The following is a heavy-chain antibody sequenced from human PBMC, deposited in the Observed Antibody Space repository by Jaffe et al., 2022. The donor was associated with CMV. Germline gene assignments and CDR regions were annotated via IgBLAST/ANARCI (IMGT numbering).Heavy chain of an antibody. V-gene: IGHV5-10-1*03. J-gene: IGHJ4*02. CDR1: GYSFTSYW. CDR2: IDPSDSYT. CDR3: ARHDGLYSSSWYGDY. Sequence: EVQLVQSGAEVKKPGESLRISCKGSGYSFTSYWISWVRQMPGKGLEWMGRIDPSDSYTNYSPSFQGHVTISADKSISTAYLQWSSLKASDTAMYYCARHDGLYSSSWYGDYWGQGTLVTVSS. D-gene: IGHD6-13*01.